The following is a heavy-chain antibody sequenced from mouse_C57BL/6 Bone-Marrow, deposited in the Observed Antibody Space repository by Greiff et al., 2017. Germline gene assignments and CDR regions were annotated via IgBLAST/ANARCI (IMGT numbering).Heavy chain of an antibody. CDR1: GYTFTSYG. D-gene: IGHD1-1*01. V-gene: IGHV1-81*01. Sequence: QVQLKESGAELARPGASVKLSCKASGYTFTSYGISWVKQRTGQGLEWIGEIYPANGNTKYAPKFQGKATITADTSSNTAYLQLSSLTSEDTAIYYCARYRGSSYSYYFDYWGQGTTLTVSS. CDR2: IYPANGNT. J-gene: IGHJ2*01. CDR3: ARYRGSSYSYYFDY.